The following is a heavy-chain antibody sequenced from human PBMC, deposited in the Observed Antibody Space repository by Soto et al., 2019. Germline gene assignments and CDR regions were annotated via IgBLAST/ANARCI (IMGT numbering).Heavy chain of an antibody. J-gene: IGHJ5*02. CDR2: INPNSGGT. D-gene: IGHD2-2*01. CDR3: ARDLHPYVVPAAISHWFDP. CDR1: GYTFTGYY. Sequence: ASVKVSCKASGYTFTGYYMHWVRQAPGQGLEWMGWINPNSGGTNYAQKFQGRVTMTRDTSISTAYMELSRLRSDDTAVYYCARDLHPYVVPAAISHWFDPWGQGTLVTVSS. V-gene: IGHV1-2*02.